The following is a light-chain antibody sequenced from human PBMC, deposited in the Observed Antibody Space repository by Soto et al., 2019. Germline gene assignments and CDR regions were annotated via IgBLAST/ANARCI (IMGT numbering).Light chain of an antibody. CDR1: SSDVGGYNY. Sequence: SALTQPASVSGSPGQSITISCTGTSSDVGGYNYVSWYQQHPGKAPKLMIYEVSNRPSGVSNRFSGSKSGNTASLTISGIQAEEEADYYCSSYTRSRTPFVFGTGTKVTV. CDR2: EVS. CDR3: SSYTRSRTPFV. J-gene: IGLJ1*01. V-gene: IGLV2-14*01.